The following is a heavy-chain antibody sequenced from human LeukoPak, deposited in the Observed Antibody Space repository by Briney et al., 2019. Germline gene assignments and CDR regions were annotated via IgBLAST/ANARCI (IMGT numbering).Heavy chain of an antibody. Sequence: PGRSLRLSCAASGFTFNIFDMHWVRQAPGKGLEWVAVISYDGSNKYYADSVKGRFTISRDNSKNTLYLQMNSLRAEDTAVYFCAKGGPYYDGGSWGQGTLVTVSS. CDR3: AKGGPYYDGGS. D-gene: IGHD3-3*01. CDR2: ISYDGSNK. V-gene: IGHV3-30*18. J-gene: IGHJ5*02. CDR1: GFTFNIFD.